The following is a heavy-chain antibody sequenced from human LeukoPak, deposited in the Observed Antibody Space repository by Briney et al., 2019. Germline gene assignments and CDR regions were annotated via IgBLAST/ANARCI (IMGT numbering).Heavy chain of an antibody. CDR3: ARANFLYCSSSTCLFDY. CDR2: INAGNGNT. J-gene: IGHJ4*02. V-gene: IGHV1-3*01. D-gene: IGHD2-2*01. CDR1: GYTFTSYA. Sequence: ASVKVSCQASGYTFTSYAMHWVRQAPGQRLEWMGWINAGNGNTKYSQKFQGRVTITRDTSASTAYMELSSLRSEDTAVYYCARANFLYCSSSTCLFDYWGQGTLVTVSS.